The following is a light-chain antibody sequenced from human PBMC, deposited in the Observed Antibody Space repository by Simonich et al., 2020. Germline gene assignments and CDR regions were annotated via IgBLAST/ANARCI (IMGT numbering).Light chain of an antibody. CDR2: DDS. CDR3: QVWDSSSDHPV. CDR1: NIGSKS. J-gene: IGLJ3*02. Sequence: SYVLTQPPSVSVAPGKTARITCGGNNIGSKSVHWYQQKPGQAPVLVVYDDSDRPSGFPGRFSGSNSGNTATLTISRVEAGDEADYYCQVWDSSSDHPVFGGGTKLTVL. V-gene: IGLV3-21*03.